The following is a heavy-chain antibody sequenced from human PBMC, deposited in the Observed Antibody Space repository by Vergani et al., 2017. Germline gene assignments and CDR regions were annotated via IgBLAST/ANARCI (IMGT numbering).Heavy chain of an antibody. CDR3: ARRSKDGWYYFDH. D-gene: IGHD6-19*01. V-gene: IGHV4-34*02. CDR1: GDSFNDYY. CDR2: INHTGNT. J-gene: IGHJ4*02. Sequence: QVQLQQWGAGLLKPSETLSPTCAVYGDSFNDYYWSWIRQPPGKGLEWIGEINHTGNTNYKSSLKSRVTVSLDTSKRQFSLKLTSVTAADTAVYYCARRSKDGWYYFDHWGQGTPVTVSS.